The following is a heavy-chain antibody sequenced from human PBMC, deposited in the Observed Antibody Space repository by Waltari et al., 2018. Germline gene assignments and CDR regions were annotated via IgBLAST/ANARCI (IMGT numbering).Heavy chain of an antibody. Sequence: EVRLAESGGGLVKPGGSLRPSCTASGFAFSYSYLNWVRQAPGTGLEWVSSIGGTHSNIFYADSVKGRFTVSRDNAKNSLYLQMDNLRAEDSGLYFCTRDLYGSGGDWFDPWGQGTLVTVSS. V-gene: IGHV3-21*03. J-gene: IGHJ5*02. D-gene: IGHD3-10*01. CDR1: GFAFSYSY. CDR2: IGGTHSNI. CDR3: TRDLYGSGGDWFDP.